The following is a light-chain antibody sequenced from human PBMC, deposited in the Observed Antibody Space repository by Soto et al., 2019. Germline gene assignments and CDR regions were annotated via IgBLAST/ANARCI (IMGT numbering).Light chain of an antibody. Sequence: TQSPSTRSLCTGVRDSLSYRASQSISTNLAWYQRKPGQAPRLLINGASTRATGIPARFSGSGSGTQFTLTISSLQSEDFGTYYCQQDNTWTGTFCEVSKVEIK. CDR1: QSISTN. CDR2: GAS. J-gene: IGKJ4*02. CDR3: QQDNTWTGT. V-gene: IGKV3-15*01.